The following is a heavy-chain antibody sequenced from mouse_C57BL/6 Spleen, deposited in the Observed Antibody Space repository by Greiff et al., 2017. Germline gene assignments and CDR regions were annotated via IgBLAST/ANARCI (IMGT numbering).Heavy chain of an antibody. CDR1: GYAFSSYW. CDR3: ARSDGNYYFDY. D-gene: IGHD2-1*01. V-gene: IGHV1-80*01. CDR2: IYPGDGDT. J-gene: IGHJ2*01. Sequence: VQLVESGAELVKPGASVKISCKASGYAFSSYWMNWVKQRPGKGLEWIGQIYPGDGDTNYNGKFKGKATLTADKSSSTAYMQLSSLTSEDSAVYCCARSDGNYYFDYWGQGTTLTVSS.